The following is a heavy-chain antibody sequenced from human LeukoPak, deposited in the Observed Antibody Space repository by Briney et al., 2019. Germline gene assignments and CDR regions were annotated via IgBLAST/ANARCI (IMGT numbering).Heavy chain of an antibody. CDR3: ARPTWTNYMDV. D-gene: IGHD3/OR15-3a*01. Sequence: GGSLRLSCAASGFTFSSYTMNWVRQAPGKGLEWVSSISSSSSYIYYADSMKGRFTISRDNAKNSVSLQMNSLRAEDTAVYFCARPTWTNYMDVWGKGTAVTISS. CDR1: GFTFSSYT. J-gene: IGHJ6*03. CDR2: ISSSSSYI. V-gene: IGHV3-21*01.